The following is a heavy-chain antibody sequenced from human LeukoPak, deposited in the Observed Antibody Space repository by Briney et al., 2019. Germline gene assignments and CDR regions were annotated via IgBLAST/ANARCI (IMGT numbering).Heavy chain of an antibody. J-gene: IGHJ4*02. D-gene: IGHD3-3*01. Sequence: GGSLRLSCAASGFTFSSYGMSWVRQAPGKGLEWVSSISGSGGNTYYADSVKGRFTISRDNSKSTVYLQMKSLRAEDTAVYHCAKTNGYYAYWGQGTLVTISS. CDR3: AKTNGYYAY. CDR1: GFTFSSYG. CDR2: ISGSGGNT. V-gene: IGHV3-23*01.